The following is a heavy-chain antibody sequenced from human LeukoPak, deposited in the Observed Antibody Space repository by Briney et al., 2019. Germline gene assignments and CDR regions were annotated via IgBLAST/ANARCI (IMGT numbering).Heavy chain of an antibody. CDR1: GFTFSNAW. J-gene: IGHJ4*02. D-gene: IGHD6-13*01. CDR3: ARDPGVYIAAAGTGGSD. V-gene: IGHV3-33*08. CDR2: IWYDGSNK. Sequence: GGSLRLSCAASGFTFSNAWMRWVRQAPGKGLEWVAVIWYDGSNKYYADSVKGRFTISRDNSKNTLYLQMNSLRAEDTAVYYCARDPGVYIAAAGTGGSDWGQGTLVTVSS.